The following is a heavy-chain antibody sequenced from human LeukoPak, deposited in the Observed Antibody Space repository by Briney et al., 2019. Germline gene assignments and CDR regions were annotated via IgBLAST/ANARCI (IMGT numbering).Heavy chain of an antibody. V-gene: IGHV4-30-2*01. D-gene: IGHD3-10*01. J-gene: IGHJ5*02. Sequence: PSETLSLTCAVSGGSISSGGYSWSWIRQPPGKGLEWIGYIYHSGSTSYNPSLKSRVTISVDRSKNQFSLKLSSVTAADTAVYYCARGPQYGSGRGGNWFDPWGQGTLVTVSS. CDR3: ARGPQYGSGRGGNWFDP. CDR1: GGSISSGGYS. CDR2: IYHSGST.